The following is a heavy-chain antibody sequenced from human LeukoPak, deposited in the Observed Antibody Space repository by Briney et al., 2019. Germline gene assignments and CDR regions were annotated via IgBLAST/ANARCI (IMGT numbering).Heavy chain of an antibody. J-gene: IGHJ4*02. CDR2: VYYSGST. CDR1: GGSISSSSYY. V-gene: IGHV4-39*01. CDR3: ARHVIVDHFDY. D-gene: IGHD1-26*01. Sequence: PSETLSLTCTVSGGSISSSSYYWGWIRQPPGKGLEWIGSVYYSGSTYYNPSLKSRVTISVDTSKNQFTLNLISVTAANTAVYYCARHVIVDHFDYWGQGTLVTVSS.